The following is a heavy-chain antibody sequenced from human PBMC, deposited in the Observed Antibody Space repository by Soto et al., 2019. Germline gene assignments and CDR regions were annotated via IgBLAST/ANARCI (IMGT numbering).Heavy chain of an antibody. V-gene: IGHV3-23*01. CDR3: AKFGMATTKRSPPYYIDY. Sequence: GGSLRLSCAASGFTFSSYAMSWVRQAPGKGLEWVSSISGSGGGTYHADSVKGRFTFSRDNSKNTLYLQMNSLRAEDTAVYYCAKFGMATTKRSPPYYIDYWGQGALVTVSS. CDR2: ISGSGGGT. J-gene: IGHJ4*02. D-gene: IGHD1-1*01. CDR1: GFTFSSYA.